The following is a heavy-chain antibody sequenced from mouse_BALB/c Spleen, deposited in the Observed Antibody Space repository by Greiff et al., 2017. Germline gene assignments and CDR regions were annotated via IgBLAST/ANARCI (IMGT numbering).Heavy chain of an antibody. CDR3: ASYGNYAWFAY. D-gene: IGHD2-1*01. V-gene: IGHV1-4*01. CDR1: GYTFTSYT. CDR2: INPSSGYT. J-gene: IGHJ3*01. Sequence: VQLVESGAELARPGASVKMSCKASGYTFTSYTMHWVKQRPGQGLEWIGYINPSSGYTNYNQKFKDKATLTADKSSSTAYMQLSSLTSEDSAVYYCASYGNYAWFAYWGQGTLVTVSA.